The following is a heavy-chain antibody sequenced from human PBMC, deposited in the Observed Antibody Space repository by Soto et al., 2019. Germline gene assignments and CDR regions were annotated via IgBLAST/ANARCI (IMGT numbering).Heavy chain of an antibody. CDR2: IYHSGST. CDR3: ARSTPEGYSSSWYYFDY. Sequence: SETLSLTCAVSSGSISSSNWWSWVRQPPGKGLEWIGEIYHSGSTNYNPSLKSRVTISVDKSKNQFSLKLSSVTAADTAVYYCARSTPEGYSSSWYYFDYWGQGTLVTVSS. J-gene: IGHJ4*02. CDR1: SGSISSSNW. D-gene: IGHD6-13*01. V-gene: IGHV4-4*02.